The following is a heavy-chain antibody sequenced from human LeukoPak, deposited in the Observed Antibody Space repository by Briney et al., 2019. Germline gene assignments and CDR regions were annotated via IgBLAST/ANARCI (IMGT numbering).Heavy chain of an antibody. CDR1: GGSISSYY. CDR3: ARDGVYNYGDAFDI. J-gene: IGHJ3*02. Sequence: SETLSLTCTVSGGSISSYYWSWIRQPPGKGLEWIGYIYYSGTTNYNPSLKSRVTISVDTSKNQFTLRLSSVTAADTAVYYCARDGVYNYGDAFDIWGQGTMVTVSS. V-gene: IGHV4-59*01. D-gene: IGHD5-18*01. CDR2: IYYSGTT.